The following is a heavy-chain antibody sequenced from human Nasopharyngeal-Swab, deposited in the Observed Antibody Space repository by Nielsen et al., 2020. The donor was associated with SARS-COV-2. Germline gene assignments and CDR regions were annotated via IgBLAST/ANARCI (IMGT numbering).Heavy chain of an antibody. D-gene: IGHD3-16*01. CDR1: GGSFSGYY. V-gene: IGHV4-34*01. J-gene: IGHJ4*02. CDR3: ARRTGGRGFDY. CDR2: INHSGST. Sequence: GSLRLSCAVYGGSFSGYYWSWIRQPPGKGLEWIGEINHSGSTNYNPSLKSRVTISVDTSKNQFSLKLSSVTAADTAVYYCARRTGGRGFDYWGQGTRVTVSS.